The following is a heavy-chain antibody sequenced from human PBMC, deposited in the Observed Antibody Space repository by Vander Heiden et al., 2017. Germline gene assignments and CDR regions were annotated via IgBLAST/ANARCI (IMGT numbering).Heavy chain of an antibody. Sequence: HVQPQEPPPGLHQPSATPSLTCTVSGGSISSYYWSWIRQPPGKGLEWIGYIYYSGSTNYNPSLKSRVTISVDTSKNQFSLKLSSVTAADTAVYYCARASLAAAGVDYWGQGTLVTVSS. CDR2: IYYSGST. V-gene: IGHV4-59*01. D-gene: IGHD6-13*01. CDR3: ARASLAAAGVDY. CDR1: GGSISSYY. J-gene: IGHJ4*02.